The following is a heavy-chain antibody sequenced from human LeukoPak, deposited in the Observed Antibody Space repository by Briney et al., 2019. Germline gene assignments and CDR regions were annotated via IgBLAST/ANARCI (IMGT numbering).Heavy chain of an antibody. Sequence: AAVKVSCKASGYTFTSYDINWVRQATVQGLEWMGWMNPNSGNTGYAQKFQGRVTMTRNTSISTAYMELSSLRSDDTAAYYCAREVTGELYCSGGSCYPRWFDPWGQGTLVTVSS. J-gene: IGHJ5*02. D-gene: IGHD2-15*01. CDR3: AREVTGELYCSGGSCYPRWFDP. V-gene: IGHV1-8*01. CDR1: GYTFTSYD. CDR2: MNPNSGNT.